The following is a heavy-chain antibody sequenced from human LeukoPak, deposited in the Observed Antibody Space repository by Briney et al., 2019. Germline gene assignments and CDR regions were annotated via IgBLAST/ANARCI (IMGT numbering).Heavy chain of an antibody. V-gene: IGHV4-34*01. CDR2: TNHSGST. CDR1: GGSFSDSY. D-gene: IGHD5-12*01. Sequence: SETLSLTCAVYGGSFSDSYWTWIRQPPGKGLEWIGETNHSGSTNYNPSLKSRVTISVDTSKNQFSLKLSSVTAADTAVYYCARGPRGYSGYGLLRFDYWGQGTLVSVSS. J-gene: IGHJ4*02. CDR3: ARGPRGYSGYGLLRFDY.